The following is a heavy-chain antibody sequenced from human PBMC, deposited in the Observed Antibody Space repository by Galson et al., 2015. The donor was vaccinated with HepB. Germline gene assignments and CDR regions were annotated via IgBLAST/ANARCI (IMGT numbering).Heavy chain of an antibody. Sequence: SLRLSCAASGFTFSSYWMSWVRQAPGKGLEWVANIKQDGSEKYYVDSVKGRFTIPRDNAKNSLYLQMNSLRAEDTAVYYCARDSPLELRLSILASNWYFDLWGRGTLVTVSS. D-gene: IGHD1-7*01. CDR2: IKQDGSEK. CDR1: GFTFSSYW. J-gene: IGHJ2*01. CDR3: ARDSPLELRLSILASNWYFDL. V-gene: IGHV3-7*03.